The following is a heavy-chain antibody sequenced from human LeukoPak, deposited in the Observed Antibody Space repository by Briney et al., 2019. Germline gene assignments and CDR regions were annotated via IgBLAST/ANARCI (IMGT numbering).Heavy chain of an antibody. CDR2: IKSKTDGGTT. CDR1: GFTFSNAW. CDR3: TTEDLWFGELLTDY. V-gene: IGHV3-15*07. Sequence: PGGSLRLSCAASGFTFSNAWMNWVRQAPGKRLEWVGRIKSKTDGGTTDYAAPVKGRFTISRDDSKNTLYLQMNSLKTEDTAVYYCTTEDLWFGELLTDYWGQGTLVTVSS. D-gene: IGHD3-10*01. J-gene: IGHJ4*02.